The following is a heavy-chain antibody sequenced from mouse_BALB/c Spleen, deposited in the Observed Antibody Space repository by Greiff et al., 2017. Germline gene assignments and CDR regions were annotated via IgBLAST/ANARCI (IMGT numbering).Heavy chain of an antibody. Sequence: EVKVVESGGDLVKPGGSLKLSCAASGFTFSSYGMSWVRQTPDKRLEWVATISSGGSYTYYPDSVKGRFTISRDNAKNTLYLQMSSLKSEDTAMYYCARHKGITGADYWGQGTTLTVSS. CDR3: ARHKGITGADY. D-gene: IGHD4-1*01. J-gene: IGHJ2*01. CDR2: ISSGGSYT. CDR1: GFTFSSYG. V-gene: IGHV5-6*01.